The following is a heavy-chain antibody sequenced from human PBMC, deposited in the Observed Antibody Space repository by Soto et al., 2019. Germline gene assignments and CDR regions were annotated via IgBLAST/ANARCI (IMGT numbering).Heavy chain of an antibody. Sequence: QVQLQESGPGLVKPSQTLSLTCTVSGGSISSGGYYWSWIRQHPGKGLEWIGYIYYSGSTYYNPSLKSRVTISVDTPKNQFSRQLSSVTAADTAVYYCAIEIIGFGESYFDYWGQGTLVTVSS. CDR3: AIEIIGFGESYFDY. CDR1: GGSISSGGYY. D-gene: IGHD3-10*01. J-gene: IGHJ4*02. CDR2: IYYSGST. V-gene: IGHV4-31*03.